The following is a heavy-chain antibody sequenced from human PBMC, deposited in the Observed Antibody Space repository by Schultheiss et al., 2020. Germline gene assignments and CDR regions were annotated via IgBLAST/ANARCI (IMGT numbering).Heavy chain of an antibody. J-gene: IGHJ6*02. Sequence: GSLRLSCAASGFTFSSYSMNWVRQAPGKGLEWVSYISSSSSTIYYADSVKGRFTISRDNAKNSLYLQMNSLRAEDTAVYYCARLNPTFWGLHYYYGMDVWGQGTTVTVAS. CDR2: ISSSSSTI. V-gene: IGHV3-48*01. CDR3: ARLNPTFWGLHYYYGMDV. CDR1: GFTFSSYS. D-gene: IGHD2/OR15-2a*01.